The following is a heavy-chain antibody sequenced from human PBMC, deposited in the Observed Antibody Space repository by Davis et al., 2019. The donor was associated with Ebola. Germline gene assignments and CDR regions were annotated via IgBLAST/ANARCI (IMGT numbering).Heavy chain of an antibody. V-gene: IGHV1-18*01. Sequence: ASVPVSRQTSRYTFTRYHINWVRQAPAHALEWMGWISAYNGNTNYAQKLQGRVTMTTDPSTSTAYMELRSLRSDDTAVYYCARVVGHWFDPWGQGTLVTVSS. D-gene: IGHD2-15*01. CDR1: RYTFTRYH. J-gene: IGHJ5*02. CDR3: ARVVGHWFDP. CDR2: ISAYNGNT.